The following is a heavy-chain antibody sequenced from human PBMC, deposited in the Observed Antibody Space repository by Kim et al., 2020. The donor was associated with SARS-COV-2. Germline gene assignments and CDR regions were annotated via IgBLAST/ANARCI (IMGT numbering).Heavy chain of an antibody. D-gene: IGHD3-10*01. Sequence: YGDSGQGRFTTSRDKAKNSLYLQMNSLRAEDTAVYYCARDRPGAAPRYWGQGTLVTVSS. V-gene: IGHV3-7*01. J-gene: IGHJ4*02. CDR3: ARDRPGAAPRY.